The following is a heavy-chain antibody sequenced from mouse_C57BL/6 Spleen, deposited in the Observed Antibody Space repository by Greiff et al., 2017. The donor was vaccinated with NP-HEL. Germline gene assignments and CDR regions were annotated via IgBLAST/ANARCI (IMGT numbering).Heavy chain of an antibody. V-gene: IGHV5-4*03. CDR2: ISDGGSYT. D-gene: IGHD1-1*01. J-gene: IGHJ1*03. CDR1: GFTFSSYA. CDR3: ARAPQIYYYGSGYFDV. Sequence: EVKVVESGGGLVKPGGSLKLSCAASGFTFSSYAMSWVRQTPEKRLEWVATISDGGSYTYYPDNVKGRFTISRDNAKNNLYLQMSHLKSEDTAMYYCARAPQIYYYGSGYFDVWGTGTTVTVSS.